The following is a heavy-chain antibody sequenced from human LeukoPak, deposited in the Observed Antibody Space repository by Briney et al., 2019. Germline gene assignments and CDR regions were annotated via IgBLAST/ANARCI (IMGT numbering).Heavy chain of an antibody. CDR1: GYTFTSYG. V-gene: IGHV1-18*01. Sequence: GASVKVSCKASGYTFTSYGISWVRQAPGQGLEWMGWISAHNGNTNYAQKLQGRVTMTTDTSTSTAYMELRSLRSDDTAVYYCASAGDYGDYYDAFDIWGQGTMVTVSS. CDR3: ASAGDYGDYYDAFDI. D-gene: IGHD4-17*01. CDR2: ISAHNGNT. J-gene: IGHJ3*02.